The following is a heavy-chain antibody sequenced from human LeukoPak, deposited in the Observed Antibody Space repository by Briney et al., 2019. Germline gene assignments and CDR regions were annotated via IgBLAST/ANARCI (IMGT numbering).Heavy chain of an antibody. CDR2: ISYDGSNK. J-gene: IGHJ5*02. CDR3: AKDYSETSYYGSGTYYRPNWFDP. CDR1: GFTFSSYG. Sequence: GRSLRLSCAASGFTFSSYGMHWVRQAPGKGLEWVAVISYDGSNKYYADSVKGRFTISRDNSKNTLYLQMNSLRAEDTAVYYCAKDYSETSYYGSGTYYRPNWFDPWGQGTLVTVSS. V-gene: IGHV3-30*18. D-gene: IGHD3-10*01.